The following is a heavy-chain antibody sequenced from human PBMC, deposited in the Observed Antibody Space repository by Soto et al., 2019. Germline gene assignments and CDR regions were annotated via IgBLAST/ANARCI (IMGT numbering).Heavy chain of an antibody. CDR1: GGSISSYY. CDR3: AREAAALGYYGMDV. D-gene: IGHD6-13*01. CDR2: IYYSGST. V-gene: IGHV4-59*01. Sequence: SDTLSLTCTVSGGSISSYYWSWIRQPPGKGLEWIGYIYYSGSTNYNPSLKSRVTISVDTSKNQFSLKLSSVTAADTAVYYCAREAAALGYYGMDVWGQGTTVTVS. J-gene: IGHJ6*02.